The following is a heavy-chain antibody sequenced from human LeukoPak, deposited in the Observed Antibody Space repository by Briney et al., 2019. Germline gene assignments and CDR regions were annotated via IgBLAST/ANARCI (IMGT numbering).Heavy chain of an antibody. CDR2: IKQDGNEK. V-gene: IGHV3-7*01. D-gene: IGHD3-22*01. J-gene: IGHJ6*03. CDR1: GFTFSSFW. CDR3: ARDGYDSSGYYLIPGTYYYYYYMDV. Sequence: GGSLRLSCAVSGFTFSSFWMSWVRQAPGKGLEWVANIKQDGNEKYYVDSVKGRFTISRDNAKNSLYLQMNSLRAEDTAVYYCARDGYDSSGYYLIPGTYYYYYYMDVWGKGTTVTISS.